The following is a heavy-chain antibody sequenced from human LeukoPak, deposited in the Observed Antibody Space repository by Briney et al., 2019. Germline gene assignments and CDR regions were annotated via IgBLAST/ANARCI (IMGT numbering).Heavy chain of an antibody. CDR2: IIPLGTA. Sequence: SLTVSCKASVGTLSTYTNSWVRQAPGQGLEWMGRIIPLGTANYAQKFQGRGTITTDKSTSTANMELSNLRSEDTAVYYCASSYSGWQSNFFDIWGQGTVVTVSS. CDR1: VGTLSTYT. J-gene: IGHJ3*02. CDR3: ASSYSGWQSNFFDI. D-gene: IGHD6-19*01. V-gene: IGHV1-69*08.